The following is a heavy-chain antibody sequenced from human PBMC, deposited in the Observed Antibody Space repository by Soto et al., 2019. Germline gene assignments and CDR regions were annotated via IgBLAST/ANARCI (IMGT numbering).Heavy chain of an antibody. CDR1: GGSFSGYY. J-gene: IGHJ5*02. Sequence: PSETLSLTCAVYGGSFSGYYWSWIRQPPGKGLEWIGEINHSGSTNYNPSLKSRVTISVDTSKNQFSLKLSSVTAADTAVYYCARGGFLTVNWFDPWGQGTLVTVSS. D-gene: IGHD2-21*01. CDR2: INHSGST. CDR3: ARGGFLTVNWFDP. V-gene: IGHV4-34*01.